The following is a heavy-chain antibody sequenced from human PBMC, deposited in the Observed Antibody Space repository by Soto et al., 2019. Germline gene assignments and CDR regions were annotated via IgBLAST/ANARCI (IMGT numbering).Heavy chain of an antibody. CDR1: GYTFTSYA. Sequence: GASVKVSCKASGYTFTSYAMHWVRQAPGQRLEWMGWINAGNGNTKYSQKFQGRVTITRDTSASTAYMELSSLRSEDTAVYYCARDSVEHQLVFTFDNWGKGTMVTVSS. CDR2: INAGNGNT. D-gene: IGHD6-13*01. J-gene: IGHJ3*02. V-gene: IGHV1-3*01. CDR3: ARDSVEHQLVFTFDN.